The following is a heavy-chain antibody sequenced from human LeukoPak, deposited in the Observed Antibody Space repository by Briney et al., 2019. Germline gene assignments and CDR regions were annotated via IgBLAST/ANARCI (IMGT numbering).Heavy chain of an antibody. D-gene: IGHD2-15*01. J-gene: IGHJ6*03. CDR1: GYTFTGYY. Sequence: ASVKVSCKASGYTFTGYYMHWVRQAPGQGLEWMGRINPNSGGTNYAQKFQGRVTMTRDTSISTAYMELSRLRSDDTAVYYCARDRLVVAATGYYYYYYMDVWGKGTTVTVSS. V-gene: IGHV1-2*06. CDR3: ARDRLVVAATGYYYYYYMDV. CDR2: INPNSGGT.